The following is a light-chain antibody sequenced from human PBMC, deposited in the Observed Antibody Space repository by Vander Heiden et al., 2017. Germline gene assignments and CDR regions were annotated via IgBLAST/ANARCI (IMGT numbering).Light chain of an antibody. Sequence: DIQMTQSPSSRSASVGDRGTIPCRASQSISSYLNWYQQKPGKAPKLLIYAGSSLYSGAPSRLRGSASATAFPLTIRRLPTADLPTTACQGSDSKRQTFGQGTRLEIK. CDR1: QSISSY. J-gene: IGKJ1*01. CDR2: AGS. CDR3: QGSDSKRQT. V-gene: IGKV1-39*01.